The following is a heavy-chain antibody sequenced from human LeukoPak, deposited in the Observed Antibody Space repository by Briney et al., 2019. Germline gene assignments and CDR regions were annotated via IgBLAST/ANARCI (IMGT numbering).Heavy chain of an antibody. CDR1: GGSINSDDY. Sequence: SETLSLTCTVSGGSINSDDYWSWIRQPPGKGLEWIGHINNSGNKYYNPSLRSRVTISVDTSRNQFSLMLNSVTAADTAMYYCARDGYNYGGRLLDYWGQGTLVTVSS. CDR3: ARDGYNYGGRLLDY. CDR2: INNSGNK. D-gene: IGHD5-18*01. V-gene: IGHV4-30-4*02. J-gene: IGHJ4*02.